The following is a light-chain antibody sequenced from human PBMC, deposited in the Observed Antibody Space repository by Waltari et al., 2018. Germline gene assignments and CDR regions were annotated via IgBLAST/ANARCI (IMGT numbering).Light chain of an antibody. V-gene: IGLV2-14*03. CDR1: SSDY. CDR3: SSYTSSSTPWV. CDR2: DVS. Sequence: SALTPPASVSGSPGQSITISCSGTSSDYVSWYQQQPGKAPKVMIYDVSNRPSGVSDRFSGSKSGDTASLTISGVQSEDEAEYYCSSYTSSSTPWVFGGGTKLTVL. J-gene: IGLJ3*02.